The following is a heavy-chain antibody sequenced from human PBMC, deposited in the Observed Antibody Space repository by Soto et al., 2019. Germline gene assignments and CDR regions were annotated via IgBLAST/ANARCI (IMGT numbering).Heavy chain of an antibody. V-gene: IGHV3-23*01. CDR3: EKGLKVDGHYYYGTDV. CDR2: ISGGGDHT. J-gene: IGHJ6*02. D-gene: IGHD6-19*01. Sequence: PGGSLRLSCAASGFTFSSYSMTWVRQAPGKGLEWVSSISGGGDHTYYADSVKGRFTISRDNSRNTLYLQMNSLRAEDTAVYYCEKGLKVDGHYYYGTDVWGQGTTVTVSS. CDR1: GFTFSSYS.